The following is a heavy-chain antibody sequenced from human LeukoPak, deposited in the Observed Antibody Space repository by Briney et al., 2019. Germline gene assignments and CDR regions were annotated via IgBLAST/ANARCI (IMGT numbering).Heavy chain of an antibody. CDR3: ARHYGP. V-gene: IGHV4-39*01. CDR1: GGSITVSSYY. D-gene: IGHD3-10*01. J-gene: IGHJ5*02. CDR2: VFYSGNT. Sequence: PSETLSLTCTVSGGSITVSSYYWGWMRQPPGKGLEWIGSVFYSGNTYYTPSLKSRVSISIDTSNSQFSLKLDTVTAADTAVYYCARHYGPWGQGTLVTVSS.